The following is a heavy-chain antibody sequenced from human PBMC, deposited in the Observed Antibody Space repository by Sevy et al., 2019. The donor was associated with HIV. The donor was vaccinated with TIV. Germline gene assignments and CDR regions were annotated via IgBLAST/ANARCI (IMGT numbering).Heavy chain of an antibody. CDR1: GFTFSDYY. D-gene: IGHD3-10*01. J-gene: IGHJ6*02. CDR2: ISSSGSTI. CDR3: ARDLRLVSYCGSGSYSVRSYYYGMDV. V-gene: IGHV3-11*01. Sequence: GGSLILSCAASGFTFSDYYMSWIRQAPGKGLEWVSYISSSGSTIYYADSVKGRFTISRDNAKNSLYLQMNSLRAEDTAVYYCARDLRLVSYCGSGSYSVRSYYYGMDVWGQGTTVTVSS.